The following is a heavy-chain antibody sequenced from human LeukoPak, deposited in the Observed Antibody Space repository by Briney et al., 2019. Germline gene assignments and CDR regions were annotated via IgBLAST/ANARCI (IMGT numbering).Heavy chain of an antibody. J-gene: IGHJ4*02. V-gene: IGHV2-70*16. CDR1: GFSLSTSGRC. D-gene: IGHD1-7*01. CDR2: IDWDDDK. CDR3: ARIPRLTGTFDY. Sequence: SGPVLVKPTQTLTLTRTFSGFSLSTSGRCVGWIRQPPGKALEWLARIDWDDDKFYSTSLKTRLTISKDTSKNQVVLTMTNMDPEDTATYYCARIPRLTGTFDYWGQGILVTVSS.